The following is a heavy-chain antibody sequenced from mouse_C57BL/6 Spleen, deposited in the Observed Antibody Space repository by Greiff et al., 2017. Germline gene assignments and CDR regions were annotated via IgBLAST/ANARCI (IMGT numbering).Heavy chain of an antibody. J-gene: IGHJ2*01. CDR3: ARGVVYYEGYYFDY. Sequence: QVQLQQPGAELVKPGASVKMSCKASGYTFTSYWITWVKQKPGQGLEWIGDIYPGSGSTNYNEKFKSKATLTVDTSSSTAYMQLSSLTSEDSAVYYCARGVVYYEGYYFDYWGQGTTLTVSS. CDR1: GYTFTSYW. CDR2: IYPGSGST. V-gene: IGHV1-55*01. D-gene: IGHD1-1*01.